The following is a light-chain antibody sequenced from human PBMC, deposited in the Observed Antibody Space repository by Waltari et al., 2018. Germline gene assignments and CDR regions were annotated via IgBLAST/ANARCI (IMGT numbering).Light chain of an antibody. Sequence: DIQMTQSPSTLSASVGTRVTNTCRSSRSISSWLAWYQQKPGKAPSLLIYKASSLKSGVPSRFSGSGSGTEFTLTISSLQPDDFASYYCQQYYDSSTFGQGTKLELK. CDR1: RSISSW. CDR3: QQYYDSST. V-gene: IGKV1-5*03. CDR2: KAS. J-gene: IGKJ1*01.